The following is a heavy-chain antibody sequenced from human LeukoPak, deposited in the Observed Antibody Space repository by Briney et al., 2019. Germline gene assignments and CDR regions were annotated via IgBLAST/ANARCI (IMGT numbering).Heavy chain of an antibody. V-gene: IGHV3-21*01. CDR1: GFTFSSYS. Sequence: GGSLRLSCAASGFTFSSYSMSWVRQAPGKGLEWVSSISSSSSYIYYADSVKGRFTISRDNAKNSLYQQMNSLRAEDTAVYYCARGYVAVAATGHFDYWGQGTLVTVSS. J-gene: IGHJ4*02. D-gene: IGHD6-19*01. CDR2: ISSSSSYI. CDR3: ARGYVAVAATGHFDY.